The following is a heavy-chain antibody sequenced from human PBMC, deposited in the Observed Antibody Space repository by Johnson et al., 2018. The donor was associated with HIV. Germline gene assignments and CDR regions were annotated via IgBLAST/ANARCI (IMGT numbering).Heavy chain of an antibody. D-gene: IGHD1-26*01. CDR3: AREGAWEVRPGAFDI. V-gene: IGHV3-9*01. CDR1: GFTFSSYA. Sequence: VQLVESGGGLVQPGGSLRLSCAASGFTFSSYAMHWVRQAPGKGLEWVSGISWNSGSIGYADSVKGRFTISRDNAKNSLYLQMNSLRAEDTAVYHCAREGAWEVRPGAFDIWGQGTTVTVS. J-gene: IGHJ3*02. CDR2: ISWNSGSI.